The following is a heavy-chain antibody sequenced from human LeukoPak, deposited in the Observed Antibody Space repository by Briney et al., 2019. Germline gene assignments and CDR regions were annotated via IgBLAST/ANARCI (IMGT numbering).Heavy chain of an antibody. Sequence: GGCLRLSCAASGFSFSNYAMHWVRQAPGKGLEWVAVILYDVNNKYYTHSVKGRFTTSRDNSKNTLYLQMNSLRPEDTAVYYCARDLKQYNSGWWGNWFDPWGQGTLVTVS. V-gene: IGHV3-30-3*01. CDR2: ILYDVNNK. J-gene: IGHJ5*02. CDR1: GFSFSNYA. D-gene: IGHD6-19*01. CDR3: ARDLKQYNSGWWGNWFDP.